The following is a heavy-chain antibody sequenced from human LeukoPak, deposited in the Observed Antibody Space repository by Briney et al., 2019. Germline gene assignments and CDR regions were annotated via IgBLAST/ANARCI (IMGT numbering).Heavy chain of an antibody. D-gene: IGHD3-16*01. J-gene: IGHJ4*02. CDR3: ARDGGHYHSENHYDVNY. CDR2: ISGSGDNI. CDR1: GFSFSDYY. Sequence: TGGSLRLSCAASGFSFSDYYMSWIRQAPGKGLEWISYISGSGDNIYYAGPVQGRFTISRDNSKNSLFLQLNSLTPEDTAVYYCARDGGHYHSENHYDVNYWGQGTLVTVSS. V-gene: IGHV3-11*01.